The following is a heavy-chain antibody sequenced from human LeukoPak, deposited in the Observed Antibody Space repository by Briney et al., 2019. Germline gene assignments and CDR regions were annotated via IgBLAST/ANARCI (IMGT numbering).Heavy chain of an antibody. J-gene: IGHJ4*02. Sequence: GESLKISCKGSGYRFTDYWIGWVRQMPGKGLEWMGIIYPGDYDTRYSTSFQGQVTISVDKSISTAYLQWSSLKASDTAMYYCARQSYPGSSRWYEGVNYWGQGTLVTVSS. D-gene: IGHD6-13*01. V-gene: IGHV5-51*01. CDR2: IYPGDYDT. CDR3: ARQSYPGSSRWYEGVNY. CDR1: GYRFTDYW.